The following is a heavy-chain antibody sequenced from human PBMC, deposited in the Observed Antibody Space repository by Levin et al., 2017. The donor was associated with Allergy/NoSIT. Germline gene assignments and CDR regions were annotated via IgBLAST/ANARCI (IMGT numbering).Heavy chain of an antibody. Sequence: SETLSLTCTVSGGSISSYYWSWIRQPPGKGLEWIGYIYYSGSTNYNPSLKSRVTISVDTSKNQFSLKLSSVTAADTAVYYCARGLQAGYATHWGQGTLVTVSS. CDR3: ARGLQAGYATH. V-gene: IGHV4-59*01. CDR2: IYYSGST. J-gene: IGHJ4*02. CDR1: GGSISSYY. D-gene: IGHD2-2*01.